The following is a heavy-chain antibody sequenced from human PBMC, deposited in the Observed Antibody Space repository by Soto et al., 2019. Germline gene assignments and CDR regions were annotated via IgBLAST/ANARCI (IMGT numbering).Heavy chain of an antibody. J-gene: IGHJ5*02. CDR2: IYATGTT. CDR3: VRDGTKTLRDWFDP. CDR1: CASISGCY. V-gene: IGHV4-4*07. D-gene: IGHD1-1*01. Sequence: SETLSLTCTVSCASISGCYWSWIRKSAGKGLEWIGRIYATGTTDYNPSLKSRVMMSVDTSKKQFSLKLRSVTAADTAVYYCVRDGTKTLRDWFDPWGQGISVTVSS.